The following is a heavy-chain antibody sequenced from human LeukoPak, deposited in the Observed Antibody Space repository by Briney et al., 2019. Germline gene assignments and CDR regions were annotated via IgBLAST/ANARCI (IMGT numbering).Heavy chain of an antibody. D-gene: IGHD2-21*01. J-gene: IGHJ5*02. V-gene: IGHV3-74*01. CDR2: IKSDGVTT. CDR3: ARSDWFDP. Sequence: GGSLRLSCAASGFSFSSYWMHWVRQAPGKGLVWVSRIKSDGVTTAYADSVKGRFTISRDNAKNTLYLQMNSLRAEDTAEYYCARSDWFDPWGQGTLVTVSS. CDR1: GFSFSSYW.